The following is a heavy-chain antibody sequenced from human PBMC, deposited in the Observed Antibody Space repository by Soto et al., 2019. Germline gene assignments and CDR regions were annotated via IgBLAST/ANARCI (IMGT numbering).Heavy chain of an antibody. CDR2: IIPIFGTV. CDR1: GGTFSSYA. CDR3: ARESSTRGNYGMDV. D-gene: IGHD2-2*01. V-gene: IGHV1-69*13. J-gene: IGHJ6*02. Sequence: SVKVSCKASGGTFSSYAISWVRQAPGQGLEWMGGIIPIFGTVIYAKKFQGRVTITADESTSTVYMELSSLRSVDTAVYYCARESSTRGNYGMDVWGQGPTVTDSS.